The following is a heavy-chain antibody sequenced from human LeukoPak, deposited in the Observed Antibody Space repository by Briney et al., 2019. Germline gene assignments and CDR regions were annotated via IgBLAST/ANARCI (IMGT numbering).Heavy chain of an antibody. CDR1: GFTFSTCS. CDR2: ISSSSSYI. D-gene: IGHD3-22*01. V-gene: IGHV3-21*01. J-gene: IGHJ3*02. CDR3: ASLYYDGSGAYDAFDI. Sequence: GGSLRLSCAASGFTFSTCSTNWVRQAPGKGRECVSSISSSSSYIYYADSVKGRFTISRDNAKDSLYLQMNSLRAEDTAVYYCASLYYDGSGAYDAFDIWGQGTMVTVSS.